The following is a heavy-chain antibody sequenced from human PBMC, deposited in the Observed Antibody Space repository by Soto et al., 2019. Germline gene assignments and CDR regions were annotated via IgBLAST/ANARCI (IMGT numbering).Heavy chain of an antibody. J-gene: IGHJ6*02. D-gene: IGHD3-10*01. V-gene: IGHV1-3*01. CDR1: GYTFTSYA. CDR2: INAGNGNT. Sequence: ASVKVSCKASGYTFTSYAMHWVRQAPGQRLEWMGWINAGNGNTKYSQKFQGRVTITRDTSASTAYMELSSLRSEDTAVYYCARSVTMVRGVITSYYYYYGMDVWGQGTTVTVSS. CDR3: ARSVTMVRGVITSYYYYYGMDV.